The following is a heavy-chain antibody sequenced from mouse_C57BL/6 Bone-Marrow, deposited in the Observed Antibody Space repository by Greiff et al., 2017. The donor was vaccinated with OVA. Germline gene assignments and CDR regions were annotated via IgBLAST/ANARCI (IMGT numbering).Heavy chain of an antibody. D-gene: IGHD2-3*01. Sequence: EVKLVESGAELVRPGASVKLSCTASGFNIKDDYMHWVKQRPEQGLEWIGWIDPENGDTEYASKFQGKATITADTSSNTAYLQLSSLTSEDTAVYYCTHDGYYEDYWGQGTTLTVSS. J-gene: IGHJ2*01. V-gene: IGHV14-4*01. CDR1: GFNIKDDY. CDR2: IDPENGDT. CDR3: THDGYYEDY.